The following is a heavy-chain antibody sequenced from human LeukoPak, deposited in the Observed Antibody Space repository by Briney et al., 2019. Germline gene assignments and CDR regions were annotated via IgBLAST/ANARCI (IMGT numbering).Heavy chain of an antibody. CDR3: AGLDYGDSQWFDC. Sequence: EASVKVFCKASGGTFSSYAISWVRQAPGQGLEWMGGIIPIFGTANYAQKFQGRVTITTDESTSTAYMELSSLRSEDTAVYYCAGLDYGDSQWFDCWGQGTLVTVSS. D-gene: IGHD4-17*01. CDR2: IIPIFGTA. CDR1: GGTFSSYA. V-gene: IGHV1-69*05. J-gene: IGHJ5*01.